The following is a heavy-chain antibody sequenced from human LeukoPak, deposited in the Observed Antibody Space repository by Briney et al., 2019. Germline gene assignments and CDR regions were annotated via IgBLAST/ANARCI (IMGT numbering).Heavy chain of an antibody. V-gene: IGHV4-38-2*02. CDR3: ARDPAMTFNWFDP. Sequence: PSEPLSLTCDVSGYSIGRGYYWGWVRPHPRGGLGWIASIYHSGTAYSNPSLQSRVTLSVDTSKNQFSLKVSSVTAADTAVYYCARDPAMTFNWFDPWGQGTLVTVSS. D-gene: IGHD2-21*02. J-gene: IGHJ5*02. CDR1: GYSIGRGYY. CDR2: IYHSGTA.